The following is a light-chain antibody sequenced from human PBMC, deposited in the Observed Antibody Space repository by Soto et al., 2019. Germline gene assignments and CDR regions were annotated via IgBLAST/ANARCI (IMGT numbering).Light chain of an antibody. CDR1: SSDVGSYDL. V-gene: IGLV2-23*02. CDR3: CSYAGSDTYV. CDR2: DVT. J-gene: IGLJ1*01. Sequence: QSVLTQPASVSGSPGQSITISCTGTSSDVGSYDLVSWYQQYPGKAPKLMISDVTKRPSGVSNRFSGSKSGNTASLTISGLQAEDEADYYCCSYAGSDTYVFGPGTKLTVL.